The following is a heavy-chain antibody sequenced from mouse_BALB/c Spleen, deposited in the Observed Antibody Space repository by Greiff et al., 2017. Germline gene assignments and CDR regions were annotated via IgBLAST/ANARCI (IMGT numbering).Heavy chain of an antibody. D-gene: IGHD2-4*01. V-gene: IGHV3-6*02. CDR3: AREDDYDSLDY. Sequence: DVQLQESGPGLVKPSQSLSLTCSVTGYSITSGYYWNWIRQFPGNKLEWMGYISYDGSNNYNPSLKNRISITRDTSKNQFFLKLNSVTTEDTATYYCAREDDYDSLDYWGQGTTLTVSS. CDR2: ISYDGSN. CDR1: GYSITSGYY. J-gene: IGHJ2*01.